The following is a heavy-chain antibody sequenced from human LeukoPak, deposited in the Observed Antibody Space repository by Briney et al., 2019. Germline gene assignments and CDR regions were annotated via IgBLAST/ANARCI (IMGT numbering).Heavy chain of an antibody. CDR2: INSDESTT. D-gene: IGHD3-22*01. CDR1: GFTFISYW. J-gene: IGHJ4*02. CDR3: ARGHHYYDSSAYYY. Sequence: GGSLRLSCAASGFTFISYWMHWVRQAPGKGLVWVSRINSDESTTSYAASVKGRFTISRDTAKNTLYLQMNSLRAEDTAVYYCARGHHYYDSSAYYYWGQGTLVTVSS. V-gene: IGHV3-74*01.